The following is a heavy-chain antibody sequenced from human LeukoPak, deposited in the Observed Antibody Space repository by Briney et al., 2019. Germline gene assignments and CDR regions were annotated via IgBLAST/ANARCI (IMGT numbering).Heavy chain of an antibody. CDR2: ISGSAATT. CDR3: AELGITMIGGV. J-gene: IGHJ6*04. D-gene: IGHD3-10*02. V-gene: IGHV3-23*01. CDR1: GFTFSTYG. Sequence: GGSLRLSCAASGFTFSTYGMTWVRQAPGKGLEWVSAISGSAATTFYADSVKGRFTISRDNAKNSLYLQINSLRAEDTAVYYCAELGITMIGGVWGKGTTVTISS.